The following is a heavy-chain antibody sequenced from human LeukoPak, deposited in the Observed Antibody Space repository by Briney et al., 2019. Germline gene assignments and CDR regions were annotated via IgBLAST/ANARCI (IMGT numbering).Heavy chain of an antibody. Sequence: PGGSLRPSCAASGFTFTSYALSWVRQAPGKGLEWVSSISGSGGSTYYADSVKGRFTISRDNSKNTLYLQKNSLRAEDTAVYYCAKDLPNPGTSRHFQYWGQGTLVTVSS. D-gene: IGHD2-8*01. CDR3: AKDLPNPGTSRHFQY. CDR1: GFTFTSYA. CDR2: ISGSGGST. V-gene: IGHV3-23*01. J-gene: IGHJ1*01.